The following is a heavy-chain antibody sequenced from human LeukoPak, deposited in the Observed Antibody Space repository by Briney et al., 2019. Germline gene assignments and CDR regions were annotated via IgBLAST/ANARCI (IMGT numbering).Heavy chain of an antibody. J-gene: IGHJ5*02. Sequence: GRSLRLSCAASGFTFNNYGMHWVRRTPGKGLEWVAFIRSDGSDKYYADSVKGRFTISRDTSRNSLYLQMNSLRAEDTAVYYCARQVYGSGIMGSSLWFDPWGQGTLVTVSS. CDR3: ARQVYGSGIMGSSLWFDP. V-gene: IGHV3-33*08. CDR2: IRSDGSDK. D-gene: IGHD3-10*01. CDR1: GFTFNNYG.